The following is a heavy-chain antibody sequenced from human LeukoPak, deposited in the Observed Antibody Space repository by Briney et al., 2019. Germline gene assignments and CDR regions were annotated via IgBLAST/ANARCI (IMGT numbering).Heavy chain of an antibody. CDR1: GFTFSSYG. V-gene: IGHV3-30*03. J-gene: IGHJ4*02. CDR3: ARVPYGSGTHFADY. Sequence: PGGSLRLSCAASGFTFSSYGMHWVRQAPGKGLEWVAVISYDGSNKYYADSVKGRFTISRDNSKNTLYLQMNSLRAEDTAVYYCARVPYGSGTHFADYWGQGTLVTVSS. D-gene: IGHD3-10*01. CDR2: ISYDGSNK.